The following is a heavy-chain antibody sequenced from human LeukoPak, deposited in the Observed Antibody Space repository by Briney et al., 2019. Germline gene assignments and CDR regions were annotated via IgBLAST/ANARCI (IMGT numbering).Heavy chain of an antibody. J-gene: IGHJ4*02. Sequence: GGSLRLSCAASGFTFSKAWMSWVRQAPGKRLEWVGQIKSKTDGGTTDYAAPVKGRFTISRDDSKSSLYLLMNSLKTEDTAVYYCTTEDYGDYVPDYWGQGTLVTVSS. V-gene: IGHV3-15*01. CDR3: TTEDYGDYVPDY. CDR2: IKSKTDGGTT. D-gene: IGHD4-17*01. CDR1: GFTFSKAW.